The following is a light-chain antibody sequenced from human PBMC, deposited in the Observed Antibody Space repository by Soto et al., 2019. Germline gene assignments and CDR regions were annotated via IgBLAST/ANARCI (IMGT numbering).Light chain of an antibody. Sequence: QSALTQPRSVSGSPGQSVTISCTGTSSDVGGYNYVSWYQQHPGKAPKLMIYDVSKRPSGVPDRFCGSKSGNTASLTISGLQDEDEADSYCCSYAGSTYVFGTGTKLTVL. CDR2: DVS. V-gene: IGLV2-11*01. CDR1: SSDVGGYNY. J-gene: IGLJ1*01. CDR3: CSYAGSTYV.